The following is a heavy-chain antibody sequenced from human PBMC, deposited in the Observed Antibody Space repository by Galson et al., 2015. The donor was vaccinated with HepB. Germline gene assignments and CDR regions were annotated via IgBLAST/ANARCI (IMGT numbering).Heavy chain of an antibody. Sequence: SVKVSCKASGYTFSGHWIHWVRQAPGQGLECMGWINPNSGDTNYAQKFRGRVTMTRDTSISTAYLELSGLNSDDTAVYYCARDFLTRAGMGYWGQGTLVTVSS. D-gene: IGHD2/OR15-2a*01. CDR3: ARDFLTRAGMGY. CDR1: GYTFSGHW. V-gene: IGHV1-2*02. CDR2: INPNSGDT. J-gene: IGHJ4*02.